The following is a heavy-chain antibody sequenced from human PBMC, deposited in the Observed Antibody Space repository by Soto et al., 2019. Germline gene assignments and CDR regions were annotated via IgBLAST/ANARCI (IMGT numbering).Heavy chain of an antibody. D-gene: IGHD6-6*01. CDR3: AGGRDGDY. V-gene: IGHV1-18*01. J-gene: IGHJ4*02. CDR1: GYTFTSYG. Sequence: QVHMVQSGAEVKKPGASVKVSCKCSGYTFTSYGITWVRQAPGQGLEWMGWISAHNDNTDYAQKLQGRVNVTRDTSTSTDYMDLRSLRSDDTAVYYCAGGRDGDYWGQGALVTVS. CDR2: ISAHNDNT.